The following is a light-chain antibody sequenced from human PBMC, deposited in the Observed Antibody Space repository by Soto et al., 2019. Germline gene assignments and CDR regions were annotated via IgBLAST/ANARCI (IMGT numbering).Light chain of an antibody. V-gene: IGKV3-11*01. Sequence: EIVLTQSSATLSLSPGDRATLSCRASQSVTSNALAWYQQKPGQAPRLLIHGVSSRATGIPDRFSGSGSGADFTLNISSLEPEDFAVYYCQQRSKWPLTFGGGTKVDIK. J-gene: IGKJ4*01. CDR1: QSVTSN. CDR3: QQRSKWPLT. CDR2: GVS.